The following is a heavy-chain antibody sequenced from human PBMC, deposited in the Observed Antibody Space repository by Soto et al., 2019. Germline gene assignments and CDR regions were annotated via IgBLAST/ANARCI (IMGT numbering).Heavy chain of an antibody. CDR3: TRDVLKSLDY. V-gene: IGHV4-4*02. D-gene: IGHD3-9*01. Sequence: SETLSLTCAVSGSSISSDYWWGWIRQSPGKGLEWIGEVHYSGTTNYNPSLKSRLVISQDKSKNQFSLILNSVTAADTAIYYCTRDVLKSLDYWGQGTLVTVS. CDR2: VHYSGTT. J-gene: IGHJ4*02. CDR1: GSSISSDYW.